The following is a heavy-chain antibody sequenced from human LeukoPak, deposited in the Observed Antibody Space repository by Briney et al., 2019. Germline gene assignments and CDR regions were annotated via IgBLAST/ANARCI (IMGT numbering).Heavy chain of an antibody. CDR3: ATDLLLRYFDWDDAFDI. CDR2: ISGSGDSK. J-gene: IGHJ3*02. Sequence: GGSLRLSCGASGFTFSNYAMSWVRQAPGKGLEWVSAISGSGDSKYYADSVKGRFTSSRDTSKNTLYLQMNSLQAEDTALYYCATDLLLRYFDWDDAFDIWGQGTMVTVSS. D-gene: IGHD3-9*01. CDR1: GFTFSNYA. V-gene: IGHV3-23*01.